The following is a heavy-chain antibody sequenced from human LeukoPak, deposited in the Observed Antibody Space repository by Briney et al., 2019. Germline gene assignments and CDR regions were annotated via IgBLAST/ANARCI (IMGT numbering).Heavy chain of an antibody. Sequence: ASVKVSCEASGYTFTSYYMHWVRQAPGQGLEWMGIINPSGGSTSYAQKFQGRVTMTRDMSTSTVYMELSSLRSEDTAVYYCARDQTQQGNYMDVWGKGTTVTVSS. CDR1: GYTFTSYY. V-gene: IGHV1-46*01. CDR3: ARDQTQQGNYMDV. D-gene: IGHD6-13*01. CDR2: INPSGGST. J-gene: IGHJ6*03.